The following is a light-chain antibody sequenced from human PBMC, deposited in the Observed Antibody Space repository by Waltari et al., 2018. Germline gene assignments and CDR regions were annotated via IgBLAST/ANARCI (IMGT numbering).Light chain of an antibody. J-gene: IGLJ3*02. CDR1: SSNIASNF. Sequence: QSVMTQPPSASATPGQRVIISCSGSSSNIASNFVYWYQHFPGTAPNLLIYRNNQRPSGVPDRFSGSKSGTSASLAISGLRSEDEAGYYCAAWDDSLNGVVFGGGTKLTVL. CDR2: RNN. CDR3: AAWDDSLNGVV. V-gene: IGLV1-47*01.